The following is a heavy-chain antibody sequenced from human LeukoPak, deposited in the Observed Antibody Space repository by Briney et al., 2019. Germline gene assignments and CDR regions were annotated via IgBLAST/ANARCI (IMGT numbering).Heavy chain of an antibody. Sequence: GGSLRLSCAASGFTFSNYIMNWVRQAPGKRPEWLSYISGSSSTIYYADSVKGRFTISRDNSKNTLYLQMNSLRAEDTAVYYCAKAQSGWYSDAFDIWGQGTMVTVSS. D-gene: IGHD6-19*01. J-gene: IGHJ3*02. CDR2: ISGSSSTI. CDR3: AKAQSGWYSDAFDI. V-gene: IGHV3-48*01. CDR1: GFTFSNYI.